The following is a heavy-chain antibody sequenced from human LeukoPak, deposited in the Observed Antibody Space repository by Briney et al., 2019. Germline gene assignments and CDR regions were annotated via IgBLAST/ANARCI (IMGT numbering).Heavy chain of an antibody. CDR2: IYPSGGST. D-gene: IGHD2/OR15-2a*01. CDR3: ARVPTFGCGHDGFDI. Sequence: ASVKVSCKASGYTFTSYYIHWLRQAPGQGLEWMGIIYPSGGSTSYAQNFQGRVTMTSDTSTSTVYMDLSSLRSEDTAVYYCARVPTFGCGHDGFDIWGQGTMVTVSS. V-gene: IGHV1-46*01. CDR1: GYTFTSYY. J-gene: IGHJ3*02.